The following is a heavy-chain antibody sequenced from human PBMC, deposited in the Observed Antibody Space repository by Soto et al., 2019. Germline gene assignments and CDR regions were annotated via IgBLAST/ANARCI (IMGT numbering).Heavy chain of an antibody. CDR1: AISFNTYG. V-gene: IGHV3-23*01. CDR2: VTVTGGST. Sequence: GGSLRLSCAASAISFNTYGVTWVRQAPGKGLEWVSTVTVTGGSTYYADSVKGRFTISRDRSNYTVSLLLNSLRVEDTAIYYCARQKSPEGWFDPWGQGXLVTVYS. CDR3: ARQKSPEGWFDP. J-gene: IGHJ5*02.